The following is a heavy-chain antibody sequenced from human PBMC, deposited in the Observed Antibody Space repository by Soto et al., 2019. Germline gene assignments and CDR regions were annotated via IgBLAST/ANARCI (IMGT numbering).Heavy chain of an antibody. V-gene: IGHV1-69*12. CDR1: GGTFSNHA. D-gene: IGHD6-13*01. CDR2: IIPIFTTT. CDR3: AREVAADGTFREDVFDI. Sequence: QVHLVQSGAEVKKPGSSVKVSCKASGGTFSNHAINWVRQAPGQGLEWMGRIIPIFTTTNYEQKFQGRVTITADESTITAYMELSSLKPDDTAVYYCAREVAADGTFREDVFDIWGQGTLVTVSS. J-gene: IGHJ3*02.